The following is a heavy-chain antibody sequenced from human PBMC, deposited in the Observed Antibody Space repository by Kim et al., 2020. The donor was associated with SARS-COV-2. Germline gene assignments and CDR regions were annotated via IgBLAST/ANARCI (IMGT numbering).Heavy chain of an antibody. J-gene: IGHJ6*02. CDR1: GFSFTSYW. Sequence: GESLKISCKASGFSFTSYWISWVRQMPGKGLEWMGRIDPSDSYSKYSPSFQGHVTFSADTSIGTAYLHWSSLRASDTAMYYCARRAHIELHDYYYGMDVWGQGTTVTIS. CDR2: IDPSDSYS. D-gene: IGHD1-26*01. CDR3: ARRAHIELHDYYYGMDV. V-gene: IGHV5-10-1*01.